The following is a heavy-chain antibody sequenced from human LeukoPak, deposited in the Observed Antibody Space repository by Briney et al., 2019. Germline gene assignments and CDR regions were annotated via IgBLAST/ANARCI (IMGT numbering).Heavy chain of an antibody. V-gene: IGHV3-23*01. CDR3: AKAPANYVDTAMGTFDY. Sequence: PGGSLRLSCAASGFTVSSNYMSWVRQAPGKGLEWVSAISSSGISTYYADSVKGRFTISRDNSKNTLYLQMNSLRAEDTAVYYCAKAPANYVDTAMGTFDYWGQGTLVTVSS. D-gene: IGHD5-18*01. J-gene: IGHJ4*02. CDR1: GFTVSSNY. CDR2: ISSSGIST.